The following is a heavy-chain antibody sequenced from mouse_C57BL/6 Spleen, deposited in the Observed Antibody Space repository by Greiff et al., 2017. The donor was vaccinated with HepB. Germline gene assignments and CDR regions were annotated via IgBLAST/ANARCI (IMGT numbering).Heavy chain of an antibody. J-gene: IGHJ3*01. CDR2: IYPGDGDT. V-gene: IGHV1-82*01. CDR1: GYAFSSSW. D-gene: IGHD2-10*02. CDR3: ARAGYGSLFAY. Sequence: VQLQQSGPELVKPGASVKISCKASGYAFSSSWMNWVKQRPGKGLEWIGRIYPGDGDTNYNGKFKGKATLTADKSSSTAYMQLSSLTSEDSAVYFCARAGYGSLFAYWGQGTLVTVSA.